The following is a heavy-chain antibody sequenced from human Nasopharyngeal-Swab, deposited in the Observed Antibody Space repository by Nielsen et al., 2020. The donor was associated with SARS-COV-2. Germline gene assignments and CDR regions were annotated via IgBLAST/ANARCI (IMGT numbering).Heavy chain of an antibody. Sequence: VRQAPGKGLEWVAVISYDGSNKYYADSVKGRFTISRDNSKNTLYLQMNSLRAEDTAVYYCFTGHYMGVWGKGTTVTVSS. D-gene: IGHD2-8*02. CDR2: ISYDGSNK. J-gene: IGHJ6*03. CDR3: FTGHYMGV. V-gene: IGHV3-30*03.